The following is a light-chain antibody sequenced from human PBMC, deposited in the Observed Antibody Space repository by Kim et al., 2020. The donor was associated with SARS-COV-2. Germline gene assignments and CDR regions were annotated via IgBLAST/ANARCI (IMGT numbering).Light chain of an antibody. Sequence: SVSPRQTARINGSGDVLTRKYARWLQQKPGQAPVLLIYKDTERPSGVPERFSGSSSGTSVTLTISGAQVEDEADYYCYSASDNDVVFGGGTQLTVL. V-gene: IGLV3-27*01. CDR1: VLTRKY. CDR2: KDT. CDR3: YSASDNDVV. J-gene: IGLJ2*01.